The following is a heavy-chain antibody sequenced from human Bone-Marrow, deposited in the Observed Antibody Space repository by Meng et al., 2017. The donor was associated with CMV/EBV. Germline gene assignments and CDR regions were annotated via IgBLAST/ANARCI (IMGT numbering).Heavy chain of an antibody. CDR2: ISSSSSYI. J-gene: IGHJ4*02. CDR3: ARLDNSGYVAY. V-gene: IGHV3-21*01. CDR1: GFTFSSYS. D-gene: IGHD3-22*01. Sequence: LSCAASGFTFSSYSMNWVRQAPGKGLEWVSSISSSSSYIYYADSVKGRFTISRDNAKNSLYLQMNSLRAEDTAVYYCARLDNSGYVAYWGQGTLVTVSS.